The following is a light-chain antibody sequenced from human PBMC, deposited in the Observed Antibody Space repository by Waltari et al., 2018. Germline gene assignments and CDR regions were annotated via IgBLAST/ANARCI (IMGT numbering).Light chain of an antibody. CDR3: ASYVSSSTLKL. J-gene: IGLJ2*01. V-gene: IGLV2-14*03. Sequence: QSALTQPASVSGSPGQSITIPCAGTSSDGGGSNNVSWYQQHPGKAPKLLIYDVSNRPSGLANRVSRSQSGHTASLTISGRQAEDEADYYCASYVSSSTLKLFGGGTSLTVL. CDR1: SSDGGGSNN. CDR2: DVS.